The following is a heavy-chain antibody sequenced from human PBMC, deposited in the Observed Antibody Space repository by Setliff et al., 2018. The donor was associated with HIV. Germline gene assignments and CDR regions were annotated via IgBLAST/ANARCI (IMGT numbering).Heavy chain of an antibody. Sequence: SETLSLTCAVYSGSFSGYRWTWIRQPPGKGLEWIGEINHRGSTTYNPSLRSRVTISVDTSKNQCSLKLTSVTAADTAVYYCARESWSATDSYNYHYMDVWGKGTTVTVSS. V-gene: IGHV4-34*09. CDR2: INHRGST. D-gene: IGHD6-13*01. CDR1: SGSFSGYR. CDR3: ARESWSATDSYNYHYMDV. J-gene: IGHJ6*03.